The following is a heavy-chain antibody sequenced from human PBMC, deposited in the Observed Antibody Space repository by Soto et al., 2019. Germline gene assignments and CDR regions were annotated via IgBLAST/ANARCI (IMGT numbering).Heavy chain of an antibody. J-gene: IGHJ5*02. D-gene: IGHD4-17*01. CDR3: AKGERALITYGPFDP. V-gene: IGHV3-23*01. Sequence: EVQLLESGGDLVQPGGSLRLSCAASGFAFSSYAMSWVRQAPGKGLEWVSTFSGLGVTYYADSVKGRFTVSRDDSKNTLFLNMNSLRAADTAIYYCAKGERALITYGPFDPWGQGTLVTVSS. CDR1: GFAFSSYA. CDR2: FSGLGVT.